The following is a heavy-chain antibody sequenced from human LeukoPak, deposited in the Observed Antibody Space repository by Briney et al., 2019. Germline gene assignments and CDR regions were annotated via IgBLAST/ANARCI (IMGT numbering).Heavy chain of an antibody. V-gene: IGHV4-34*01. CDR2: INHSGST. J-gene: IGHJ1*01. CDR3: AKGGYYDSGGYSAAEYFQQ. CDR1: SGSFSGYY. D-gene: IGHD3-22*01. Sequence: PSETLSLTCAVYSGSFSGYYWSWIRQPPGKGLGWIGEINHSGSTNYSPSLKSRVTVSVDTSKNQFSLKLSSVTAADTAVYYCAKGGYYDSGGYSAAEYFQQWGQGTLVTVSS.